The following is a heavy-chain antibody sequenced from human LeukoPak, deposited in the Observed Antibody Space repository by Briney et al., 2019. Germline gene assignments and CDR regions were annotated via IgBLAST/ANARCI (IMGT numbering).Heavy chain of an antibody. CDR1: GFTLSNIW. J-gene: IGHJ5*02. D-gene: IGHD6-19*01. Sequence: GGSLRLSCTATGFTLSNIWMSWVRQAPGKGLEWVASIRADGSNTYYMNSVRDRFTISRDGAKNSLFLQMNSLRAEDTAVYYCARPGTSVSGAGWFDPWGQGTLVIVSS. V-gene: IGHV3-7*03. CDR2: IRADGSNT. CDR3: ARPGTSVSGAGWFDP.